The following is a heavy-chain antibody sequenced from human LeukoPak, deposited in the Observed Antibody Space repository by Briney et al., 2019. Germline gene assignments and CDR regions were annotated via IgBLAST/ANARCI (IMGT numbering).Heavy chain of an antibody. CDR2: ISGSGSDT. CDR3: AKLGTYFYFDF. D-gene: IGHD7-27*01. J-gene: IGHJ2*01. CDR1: GFNFSPYC. V-gene: IGHV3-23*01. Sequence: GGSLTLSCAASGFNFSPYCMSWNRQAPGKGLEWVAGISGSGSDTYYADSVKGRFTISRDNFKNTVDLQMNSLRADDTAVYYCAKLGTYFYFDFWGRGTLVTVSS.